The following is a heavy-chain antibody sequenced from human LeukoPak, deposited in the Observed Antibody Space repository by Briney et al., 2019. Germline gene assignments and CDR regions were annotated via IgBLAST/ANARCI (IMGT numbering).Heavy chain of an antibody. D-gene: IGHD4-17*01. J-gene: IGHJ4*02. V-gene: IGHV3-64*04. CDR2: ISSNGGST. Sequence: GGSLRLSCSASGFTFSSYAMHWVRQAPGKGLEYVSAISSNGGSTYYAAPVKDRFTISRDDSKNTLYLQMNSLKTEDTAVYYCTTILFDYGDYFDYWGQGTLVTVSS. CDR1: GFTFSSYA. CDR3: TTILFDYGDYFDY.